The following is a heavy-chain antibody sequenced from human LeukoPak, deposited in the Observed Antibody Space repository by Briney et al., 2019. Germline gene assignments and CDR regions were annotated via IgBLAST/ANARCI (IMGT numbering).Heavy chain of an antibody. D-gene: IGHD5-18*01. V-gene: IGHV4-38-2*02. CDR3: ARHSYGYSEWFDP. CDR2: IYHSGTT. J-gene: IGHJ5*02. Sequence: SETLSLTCSVSGYSISSGYHWTWIRPPPGKDLEWIGSIYHSGTTYYNPSLKSRVTISVDMFKNQLSLKLSSVTAADTAVYFCARHSYGYSEWFDPWGQGTLVTVSS. CDR1: GYSISSGYH.